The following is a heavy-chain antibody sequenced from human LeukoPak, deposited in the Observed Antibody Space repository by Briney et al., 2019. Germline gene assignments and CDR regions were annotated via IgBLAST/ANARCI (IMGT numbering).Heavy chain of an antibody. Sequence: GASVKVSCKASGGTFSSYGISWVRQAPGQGLEWMGGIIPFFGRADYAQKFQGRVTITADKSTSTAYMELSSLRSEDTAVYYCARGGYSYGYRSNYYDSSGYYYSRYWGQGTLVTVSS. J-gene: IGHJ4*02. CDR3: ARGGYSYGYRSNYYDSSGYYYSRY. CDR2: IIPFFGRA. V-gene: IGHV1-69*06. D-gene: IGHD3-22*01. CDR1: GGTFSSYG.